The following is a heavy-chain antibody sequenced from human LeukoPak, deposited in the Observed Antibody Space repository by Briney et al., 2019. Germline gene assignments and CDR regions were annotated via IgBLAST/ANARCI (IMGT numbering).Heavy chain of an antibody. CDR1: GFTFSSYA. CDR2: ISSSGSTT. Sequence: GGSLRLSCAASGFTFSSYAMSWVRQAPGKGLEWVSYISSSGSTTYYADSVKGRFTISYADSVKGRFIISRDNAKNSLYLQMNSLRAEDTAVYYCARGRSSLDYWGQGTLVTVSS. V-gene: IGHV3-48*04. CDR3: ARGRSSLDY. J-gene: IGHJ4*02.